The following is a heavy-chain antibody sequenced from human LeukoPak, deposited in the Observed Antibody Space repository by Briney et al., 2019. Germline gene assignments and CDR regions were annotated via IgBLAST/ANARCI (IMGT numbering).Heavy chain of an antibody. V-gene: IGHV3-74*01. J-gene: IGHJ4*02. CDR1: GFTFSRYW. CDR2: INSDGSST. CDR3: ASDTVDTAVGIDY. D-gene: IGHD5-18*01. Sequence: GGSLRLSCAASGFTFSRYWMHWVRQAPGKGLVWVSRINSDGSSTSYADSAKGRFTISRDNAKNTLYLQMNSLRAEDTAVYYCASDTVDTAVGIDYWGQGTLVTVSS.